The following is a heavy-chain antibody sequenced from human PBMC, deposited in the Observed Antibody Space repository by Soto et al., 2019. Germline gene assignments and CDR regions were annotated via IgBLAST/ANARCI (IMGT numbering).Heavy chain of an antibody. D-gene: IGHD3-16*01. J-gene: IGHJ6*02. CDR2: ISSSSSTI. CDR3: VKDVSGRGSYYYYHGMDV. CDR1: GFRFSTYD. V-gene: IGHV3-48*02. Sequence: GGSLRLSCAASGFRFSTYDMNWVRQAPGKGLEWISYISSSSSTIYYADSVKGRFTISRDNAENSLYLQMNSLREEDTALYYCVKDVSGRGSYYYYHGMDVWGQGTTVTVSS.